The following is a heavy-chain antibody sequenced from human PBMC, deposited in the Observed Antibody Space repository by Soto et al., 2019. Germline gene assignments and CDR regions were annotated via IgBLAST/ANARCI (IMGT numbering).Heavy chain of an antibody. CDR2: INSDGSTT. V-gene: IGHV3-74*01. J-gene: IGHJ4*02. CDR1: GFTFSSYL. D-gene: IGHD6-6*01. Sequence: GGSLRLSCAASGFTFSSYLMQWVRQAPGKGLVWVSRINSDGSTTTYADSVKGRFTISRDNAKNTLYLQMNSLRAEDTAVYYCARAQYSSSRFDYWGQGTLVTV. CDR3: ARAQYSSSRFDY.